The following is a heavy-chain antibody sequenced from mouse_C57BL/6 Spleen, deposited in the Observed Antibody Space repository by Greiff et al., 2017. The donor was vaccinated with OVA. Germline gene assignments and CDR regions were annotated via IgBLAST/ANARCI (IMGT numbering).Heavy chain of an antibody. V-gene: IGHV1-82*01. CDR3: ARPYDYDGAWFAY. D-gene: IGHD2-4*01. CDR1: GYAFSSSW. J-gene: IGHJ3*01. CDR2: IYPGDGDT. Sequence: QVQLQQSGPELVKPGASVKISCKASGYAFSSSWMNWVKQRPGKGLEWIGRIYPGDGDTNYNGKFKGKATLTADKSSRTAYMQLSSLTSEDSAVYFCARPYDYDGAWFAYWGQGTLVTVSA.